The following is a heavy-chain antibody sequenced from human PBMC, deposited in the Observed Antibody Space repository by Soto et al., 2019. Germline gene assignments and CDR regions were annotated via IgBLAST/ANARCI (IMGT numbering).Heavy chain of an antibody. CDR3: AKGSWAGVYYYYYYVDV. J-gene: IGHJ6*03. V-gene: IGHV3-23*01. D-gene: IGHD1-26*01. Sequence: GGSLRLSCAASGFTFSSYAMSWVRQAPGKGLEWVSAISGSGGSTYYADSVKGRFTISRDNSKNSLYLQMNSLRAEDTAVYYCAKGSWAGVYYYYYYVDVWGKGTTVTVSS. CDR1: GFTFSSYA. CDR2: ISGSGGST.